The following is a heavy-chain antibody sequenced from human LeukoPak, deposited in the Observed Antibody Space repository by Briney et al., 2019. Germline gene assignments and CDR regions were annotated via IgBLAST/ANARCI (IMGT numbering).Heavy chain of an antibody. CDR2: ISSSGSTI. Sequence: GGSLRLSCAASGFTFSDYYMSWIRQAPGKGLEWVSYISSSGSTIYYADSVKGRLTISRDNAKNSLYLQMNSLRAEDTAVYYCARNLDSSAPEYFQHWGQGTLVTVSS. CDR3: ARNLDSSAPEYFQH. J-gene: IGHJ1*01. D-gene: IGHD6-25*01. CDR1: GFTFSDYY. V-gene: IGHV3-11*04.